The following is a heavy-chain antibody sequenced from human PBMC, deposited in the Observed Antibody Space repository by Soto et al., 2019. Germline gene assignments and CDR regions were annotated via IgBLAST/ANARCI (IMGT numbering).Heavy chain of an antibody. V-gene: IGHV4-31*03. CDR2: IYYSGST. D-gene: IGHD3-22*01. J-gene: IGHJ3*02. Sequence: SEALSLTCTVSGGSISSGGYYWSWIRQHPGKGLEWIGYIYYSGSTYYNPSLKSRVTISVDTSKNQFSLKLSSVTAADTAVYYCARDTYYYDSSGSGAFDIWGQGTMVTVSS. CDR3: ARDTYYYDSSGSGAFDI. CDR1: GGSISSGGYY.